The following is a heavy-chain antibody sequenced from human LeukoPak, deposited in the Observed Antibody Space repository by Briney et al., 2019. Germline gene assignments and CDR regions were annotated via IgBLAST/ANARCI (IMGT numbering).Heavy chain of an antibody. CDR1: GFSFNTYA. J-gene: IGHJ4*02. V-gene: IGHV3-23*01. Sequence: GGSLRLACEASGFSFNTYAMNWVRQAPGKGLEWVSAISGNGVNTHYVDSLKGRFIISRDNSKNTVYLQMSSLIAGDTAVYYCARVQRDDFGDYGNDYRGKGTLVTVSS. CDR2: ISGNGVNT. D-gene: IGHD4-17*01. CDR3: ARVQRDDFGDYGNDY.